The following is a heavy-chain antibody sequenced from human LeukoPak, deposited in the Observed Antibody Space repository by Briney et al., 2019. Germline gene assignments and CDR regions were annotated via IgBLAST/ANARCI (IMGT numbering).Heavy chain of an antibody. D-gene: IGHD4-17*01. CDR2: IRYDGSNK. CDR1: GFTFSSYG. J-gene: IGHJ6*02. V-gene: IGHV3-30*02. Sequence: GGSLRLSCAASGFTFSSYGMHCVHQAPGKGLEWMAFIRYDGSNKYYADSVKGRFTISRDNSKNTLYLQMNSLRAEDTAVYYCAKGSSKYGDYINYYGMDVWGQGTTVTVSS. CDR3: AKGSSKYGDYINYYGMDV.